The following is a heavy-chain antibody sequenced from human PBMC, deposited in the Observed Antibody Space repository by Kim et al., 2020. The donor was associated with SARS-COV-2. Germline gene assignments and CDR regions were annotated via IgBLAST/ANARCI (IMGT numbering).Heavy chain of an antibody. CDR2: INHSGST. Sequence: SETLSLTCAVYGGSFSGYYWSWIRQPPGKGLEWIGEINHSGSTNYNPSLKSRVTISVDTSKNQFSLKLSSVTAADTAVYYCARGLGTGTTSARFYYYYYMDVWGKGTTVTVSS. CDR1: GGSFSGYY. CDR3: ARGLGTGTTSARFYYYYYMDV. V-gene: IGHV4-34*01. D-gene: IGHD1-7*01. J-gene: IGHJ6*03.